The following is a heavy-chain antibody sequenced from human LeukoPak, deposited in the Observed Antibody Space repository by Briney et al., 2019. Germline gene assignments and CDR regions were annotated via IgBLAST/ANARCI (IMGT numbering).Heavy chain of an antibody. CDR3: ARASLYYYDSSGYYYY. V-gene: IGHV4-34*01. J-gene: IGHJ4*02. D-gene: IGHD3-22*01. CDR1: GGSFSGYY. CDR2: INHSGST. Sequence: PSETLSLTCAVYGGSFSGYYWSWIRQPPGKGLEWIGEINHSGSTNYNPSLKSRVTISVDTSKNQFSLKLSSVTAADTAVYYCARASLYYYDSSGYYYYWGQGTLVTVSS.